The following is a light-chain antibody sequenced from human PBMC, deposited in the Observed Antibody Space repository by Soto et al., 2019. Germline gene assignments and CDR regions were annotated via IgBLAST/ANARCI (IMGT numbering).Light chain of an antibody. Sequence: QSVLTQPPSVSGSPGQSVTISCPGTSSNVGSYNRVSWYQQPPGTAPKLIIYEVSNRPSGVPDRFSGSKSGNTASLTISGLQAEDEADYYCSSYTTSNTYLFGTGTKVTVL. CDR2: EVS. CDR1: SSNVGSYNR. J-gene: IGLJ1*01. CDR3: SSYTTSNTYL. V-gene: IGLV2-18*02.